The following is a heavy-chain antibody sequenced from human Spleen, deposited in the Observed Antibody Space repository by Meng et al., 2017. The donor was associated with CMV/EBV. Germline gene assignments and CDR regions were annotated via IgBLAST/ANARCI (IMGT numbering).Heavy chain of an antibody. CDR2: ISYSGGT. CDR3: ARGYSSSWSPRFDP. J-gene: IGHJ5*02. CDR1: GRSVRSVSLY. D-gene: IGHD6-13*01. Sequence: SGRSVRSVSLYCSWIRPPPGKGLVWFGYISYSGGTNYHPSLKSRVTISVDTSKNQFSLKLSSVTAADTAVYYCARGYSSSWSPRFDPWGQGTLVTVSS. V-gene: IGHV4-61*01.